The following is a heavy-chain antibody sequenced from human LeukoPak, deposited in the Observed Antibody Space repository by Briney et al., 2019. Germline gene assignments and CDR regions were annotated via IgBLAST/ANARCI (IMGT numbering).Heavy chain of an antibody. V-gene: IGHV3-21*04. J-gene: IGHJ4*02. Sequence: PGGSLRLSCAASGFTFSTYTMNWVRQAPGKGLEWVSSITSSSDYIYYADSVKGRFTISRDNSKNTLYLQMNSLRAEDTVVYYCAKDRGIAVAASGDYWGQGTLVTVSS. D-gene: IGHD6-19*01. CDR1: GFTFSTYT. CDR2: ITSSSDYI. CDR3: AKDRGIAVAASGDY.